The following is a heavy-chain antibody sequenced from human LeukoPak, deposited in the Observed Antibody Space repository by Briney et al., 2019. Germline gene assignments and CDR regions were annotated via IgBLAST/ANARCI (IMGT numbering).Heavy chain of an antibody. V-gene: IGHV3-23*01. CDR2: ISGSGGST. D-gene: IGHD3-10*01. J-gene: IGHJ4*02. CDR1: GFTFSSYA. CDR3: ARDGEIGDYFDY. Sequence: GGSLRLSCAASGFTFSSYAMSWVRQAPGKGLEWVSAISGSGGSTYYADSVKGRFTISRDNAKNSLYLQMNSLRAEDTAVYYCARDGEIGDYFDYWGQGTLVTVSS.